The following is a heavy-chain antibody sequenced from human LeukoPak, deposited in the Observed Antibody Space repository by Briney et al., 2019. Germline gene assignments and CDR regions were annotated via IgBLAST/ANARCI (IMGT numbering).Heavy chain of an antibody. CDR3: ARGEVPFDY. CDR2: ISLSGGTI. Sequence: PGGSLRLSCAASGFNIDDYYMSWIRQAPGKGLEWVSHISLSGGTIHYADSVRGRFTVSRDNAKNSLYLQMNSLRAEDTAVYYCARGEVPFDYWGQGTLVTVSS. J-gene: IGHJ4*02. CDR1: GFNIDDYY. V-gene: IGHV3-11*04.